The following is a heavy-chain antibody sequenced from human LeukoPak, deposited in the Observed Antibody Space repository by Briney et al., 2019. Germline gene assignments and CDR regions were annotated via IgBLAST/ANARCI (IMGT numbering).Heavy chain of an antibody. D-gene: IGHD3-3*01. CDR1: GYTFTGYY. Sequence: ASVKVSCKASGYTFTGYYMHWVRQAPGQGLEWMGWINPSSGGTNYAQKFQGRVTMTRDTSISTAHMELSRLRSDDTAVYYCARPYYDFWSGHDAFDIWGQGTMVTVSS. CDR2: INPSSGGT. CDR3: ARPYYDFWSGHDAFDI. V-gene: IGHV1-2*02. J-gene: IGHJ3*02.